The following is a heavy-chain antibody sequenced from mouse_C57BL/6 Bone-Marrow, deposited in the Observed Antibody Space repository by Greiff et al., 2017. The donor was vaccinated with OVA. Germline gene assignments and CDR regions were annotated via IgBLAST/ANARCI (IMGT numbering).Heavy chain of an antibody. Sequence: EVKLVESGGGLVKPGGSLKLSCAASGFTFSDYGMHWVRQAPEKGLEWVAYISSGSSTIYYADTVKGRFTISRDNAKNTLFLQMTSLRSEDTAMYYCARADYGSSYYAMGYWGQGTSVTVSS. D-gene: IGHD1-1*01. CDR3: ARADYGSSYYAMGY. J-gene: IGHJ4*01. CDR2: ISSGSSTI. CDR1: GFTFSDYG. V-gene: IGHV5-17*01.